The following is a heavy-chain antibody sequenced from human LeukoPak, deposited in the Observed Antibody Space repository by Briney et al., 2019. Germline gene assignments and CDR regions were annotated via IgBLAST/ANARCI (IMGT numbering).Heavy chain of an antibody. D-gene: IGHD3-16*02. CDR1: GFTFDDYA. CDR2: ISSSSSYI. CDR3: ARDPVITFEGVIVSYYFDY. V-gene: IGHV3-21*01. Sequence: GGSLRLSCAASGFTFDDYAMHWVRQAPGKGLEWVSSISSSSSYIYYADSVKGRFTISRGNAKNSLYLQMNSLRAEDTAVYYCARDPVITFEGVIVSYYFDYWGQGTLVTVSS. J-gene: IGHJ4*02.